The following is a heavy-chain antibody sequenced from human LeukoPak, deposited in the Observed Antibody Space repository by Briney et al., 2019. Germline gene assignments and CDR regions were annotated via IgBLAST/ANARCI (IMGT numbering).Heavy chain of an antibody. V-gene: IGHV3-11*04. J-gene: IGHJ5*02. CDR2: ISSSGSTI. D-gene: IGHD2-15*01. CDR3: AGYVLVAATDYSWFDP. Sequence: PGGSLRLSCAASGFTFSDYYMSWIRQAPGKGLEWVSYISSSGSTIYYADSVKGRFTISRDNAKNSLYLQMNSLRAEDTAVYYCAGYVLVAATDYSWFDPWGQGTLVTVSS. CDR1: GFTFSDYY.